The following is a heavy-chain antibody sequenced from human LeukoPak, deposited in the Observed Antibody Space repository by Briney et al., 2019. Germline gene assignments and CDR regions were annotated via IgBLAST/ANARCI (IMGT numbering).Heavy chain of an antibody. CDR2: INHSGST. J-gene: IGHJ5*02. CDR3: ARGQLRFLEWLKFDP. V-gene: IGHV4-34*01. D-gene: IGHD3-3*01. CDR1: GGSFSGYY. Sequence: PSETLSLTCAVYGGSFSGYYWSWIRQPPGKGLEWIGEINHSGSTNYNPPLKSRVTISVDTSKNQFSLKLSSVTAADTAVYYCARGQLRFLEWLKFDPWGQGTLVTVSS.